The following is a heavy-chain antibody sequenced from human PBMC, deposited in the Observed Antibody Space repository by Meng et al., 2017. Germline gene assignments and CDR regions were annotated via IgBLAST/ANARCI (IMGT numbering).Heavy chain of an antibody. CDR2: ISGSGGSR. V-gene: IGHV3-23*01. CDR3: AKDRRNGYNPLDY. D-gene: IGHD5-24*01. J-gene: IGHJ4*02. Sequence: GESLKISCAASGFTFSSYAMSWVRQAPGKGLEWVSAISGSGGSRYDADSVKGRFTISRDNSKNTLYLQMNSLRAEDTAVYYCAKDRRNGYNPLDYWGQGTLVTVSS. CDR1: GFTFSSYA.